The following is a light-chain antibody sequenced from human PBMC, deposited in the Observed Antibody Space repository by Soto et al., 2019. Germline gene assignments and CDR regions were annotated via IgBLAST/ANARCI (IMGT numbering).Light chain of an antibody. V-gene: IGKV1-27*01. CDR2: AAS. Sequence: DIQMTQSPSSLSASVGDRVTITCRVSQGISNYLAWYQQKPGKVPKLLIYAASTLQSGVPSRFSGSGSGTDFTLTISSLQPEDVATYYCQKYNSAPSPTFGGGTKVEIK. CDR1: QGISNY. J-gene: IGKJ4*01. CDR3: QKYNSAPSPT.